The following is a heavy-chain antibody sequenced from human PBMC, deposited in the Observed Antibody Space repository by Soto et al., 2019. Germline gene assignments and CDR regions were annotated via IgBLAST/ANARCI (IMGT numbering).Heavy chain of an antibody. Sequence: EVQLLESGGGLVQPGGSLRLSCAASGFAFNSYGMSWVRQAPGKGLEWVSTISGSGGSTHYADSVKGRFTISRDNSKNTLYLQMNSLRAEDTAVYYCAKDGEYYYDRSGSFDYWGQGTLVTVSS. CDR1: GFAFNSYG. CDR3: AKDGEYYYDRSGSFDY. CDR2: ISGSGGST. D-gene: IGHD3-22*01. J-gene: IGHJ4*02. V-gene: IGHV3-23*01.